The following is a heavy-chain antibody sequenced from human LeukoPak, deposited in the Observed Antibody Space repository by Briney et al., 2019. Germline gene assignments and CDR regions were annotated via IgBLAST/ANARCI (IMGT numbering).Heavy chain of an antibody. J-gene: IGHJ6*03. Sequence: PSETLSLTCAVYGGSFSGYYWSWIRQPPGKGLEWIGEINHSGSTNYNPSLKSRVTTSVDTSKNQFSLKLSSVTAADTAVYYCARVLLGYYYYMDVWGKGTTVTVSS. CDR1: GGSFSGYY. CDR2: INHSGST. D-gene: IGHD3-10*01. V-gene: IGHV4-34*01. CDR3: ARVLLGYYYYMDV.